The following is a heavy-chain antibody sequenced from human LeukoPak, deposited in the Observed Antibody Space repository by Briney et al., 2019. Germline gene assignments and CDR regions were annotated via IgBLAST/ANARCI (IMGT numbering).Heavy chain of an antibody. CDR2: IHPSGST. V-gene: IGHV4-4*02. D-gene: IGHD3-22*01. J-gene: IGHJ5*02. Sequence: KSSGTLSLTCAVSGDSISSNNWWIWVRQPPGKGLEWIGEIHPSGSTNYNPSLKSRVTISVDKSKNQFSLKLSSVTAADTAVYYCARAFYFDSSPSYDLWGQGTLVTVSS. CDR1: GDSISSNNW. CDR3: ARAFYFDSSPSYDL.